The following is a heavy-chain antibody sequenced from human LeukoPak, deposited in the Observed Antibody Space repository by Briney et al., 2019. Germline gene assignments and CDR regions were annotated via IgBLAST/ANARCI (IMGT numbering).Heavy chain of an antibody. D-gene: IGHD6-13*01. Sequence: ASVKVSCKASGYTFTGYYMHWVRQAPGQGLEWMGWINPNSGGTNYAQKFQGRVTMTRDTSISTAYMELSRLRSDDTAVYYCARGLIAATGNWFDPWGQGTLVTVSS. CDR3: ARGLIAATGNWFDP. J-gene: IGHJ5*02. V-gene: IGHV1-2*02. CDR1: GYTFTGYY. CDR2: INPNSGGT.